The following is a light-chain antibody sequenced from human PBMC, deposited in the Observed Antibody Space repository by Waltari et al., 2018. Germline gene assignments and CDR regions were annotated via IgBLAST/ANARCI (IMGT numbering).Light chain of an antibody. Sequence: QLVLTQSPSASASLGASVKLPCTLSSGHSSYAIAWHQQQPEKGPRYLMKVNSDGSHKKGDGIPARFSGSSSGTERYLTISSLQSEDEADYYCQTWGTGIQVFGGGTKLTVL. J-gene: IGLJ2*01. CDR2: VNSDGSH. CDR1: SGHSSYA. CDR3: QTWGTGIQV. V-gene: IGLV4-69*01.